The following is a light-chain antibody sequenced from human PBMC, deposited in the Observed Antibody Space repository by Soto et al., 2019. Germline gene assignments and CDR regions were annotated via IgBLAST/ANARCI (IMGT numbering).Light chain of an antibody. CDR3: LQDYNYPRT. CDR1: QDIRNE. V-gene: IGKV1-6*01. J-gene: IGKJ1*01. Sequence: AIQMTQSPSSLSASVGDRVTITCRASQDIRNELGWYQQKPGKAPKLLIFAASSLQSGVPSRFSGSGSGTYFTLAITSLQPEDFATYYCLQDYNYPRTFGQGTKVDIK. CDR2: AAS.